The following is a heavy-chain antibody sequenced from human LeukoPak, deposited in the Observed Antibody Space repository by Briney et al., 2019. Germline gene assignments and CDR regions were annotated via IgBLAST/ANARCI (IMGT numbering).Heavy chain of an antibody. CDR1: GGSISSYY. Sequence: SETLSLTCTVSGGSISSYYWSWIRQPPGKGLEWIGYIYYSGSTNYNPSLKSRVTISVDTSKNQFSLKLSSVTAADTAVYYCARRGMGATIGAFDIWGQGTMVTVSS. CDR3: ARRGMGATIGAFDI. V-gene: IGHV4-59*01. D-gene: IGHD1-26*01. J-gene: IGHJ3*02. CDR2: IYYSGST.